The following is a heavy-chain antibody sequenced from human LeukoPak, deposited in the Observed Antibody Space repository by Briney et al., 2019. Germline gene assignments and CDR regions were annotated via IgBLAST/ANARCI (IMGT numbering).Heavy chain of an antibody. Sequence: ASVKVSCKASGYTFTGYYMHWVRQAPGQGLEWMGWINPNSGGTNYAQKFQGRVTMTRDTSISTAYMELSRLRSDDTAVYYCARCPSGYDLGGSLYYFDYWGQGTLVTVSS. CDR3: ARCPSGYDLGGSLYYFDY. CDR2: INPNSGGT. V-gene: IGHV1-2*02. D-gene: IGHD5-12*01. CDR1: GYTFTGYY. J-gene: IGHJ4*02.